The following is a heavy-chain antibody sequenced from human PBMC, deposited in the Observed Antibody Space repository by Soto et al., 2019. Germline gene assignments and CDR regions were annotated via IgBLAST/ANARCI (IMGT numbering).Heavy chain of an antibody. CDR1: VFTFSSYG. CDR3: AKDHVRHATYYYGLGIYAFDI. CDR2: ISYDGSNK. D-gene: IGHD3-10*01. V-gene: IGHV3-30*18. J-gene: IGHJ3*02. Sequence: PGWSLRLPCAASVFTFSSYGMQWVRQGPGKGLEWVAVISYDGSNKYYADSVKGRFNISRDNSKNTLYLQMNSLRAEDTAVYYCAKDHVRHATYYYGLGIYAFDIWGQGTMVTVSS.